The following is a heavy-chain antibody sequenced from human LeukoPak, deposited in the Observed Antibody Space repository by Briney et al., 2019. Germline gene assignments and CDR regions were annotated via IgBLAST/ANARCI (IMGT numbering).Heavy chain of an antibody. V-gene: IGHV3-11*01. CDR2: ISSSGSTI. CDR1: GFPFSYYY. CDR3: ARGAYSSSWYGYYGMDV. J-gene: IGHJ6*02. Sequence: GGSLRPSFAASGFPFSYYYMSWIRPAPGKGPEWVSYISSSGSTIYYADSVKGRFTISRDNAKNSLYLQMNSLRAEDTAVYYCARGAYSSSWYGYYGMDVWGQGTTVTVSS. D-gene: IGHD6-13*01.